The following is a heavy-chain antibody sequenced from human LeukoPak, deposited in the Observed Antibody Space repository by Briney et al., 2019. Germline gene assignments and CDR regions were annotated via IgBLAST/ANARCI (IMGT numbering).Heavy chain of an antibody. D-gene: IGHD6-19*01. Sequence: RQHPEKGLEWIGYINYSGSTYYNPSFKSRAVISVDTSKNQFYLEVKSLTAADRAVYFCWSEQSRAIRLHSWGQGLLVTVSS. J-gene: IGHJ4*02. CDR2: INYSGST. CDR3: WSEQSRAIRLHS. V-gene: IGHV4-31*02.